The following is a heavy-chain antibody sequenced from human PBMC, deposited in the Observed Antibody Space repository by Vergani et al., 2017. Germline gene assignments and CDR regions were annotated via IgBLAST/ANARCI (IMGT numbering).Heavy chain of an antibody. CDR3: ATIGYRRWGYYFDY. CDR1: GGSLSRGGYY. Sequence: QVQLQESGPGLVKPSQTLSLTCTVSGGSLSRGGYYWSWIRQHPGKGLEWIGYIYYSGSTYYNPSLKSRVTISVDESRNLFSLRLNSVTAADTAVYYCATIGYRRWGYYFDYWGQGILVTVSS. V-gene: IGHV4-31*09. CDR2: IYYSGST. D-gene: IGHD2-2*02. J-gene: IGHJ4*02.